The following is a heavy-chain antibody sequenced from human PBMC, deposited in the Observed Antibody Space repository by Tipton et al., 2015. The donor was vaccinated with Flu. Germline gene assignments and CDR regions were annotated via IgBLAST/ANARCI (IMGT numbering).Heavy chain of an antibody. Sequence: GSLRLSCAASGFTFSSYWMSWVRQAPGKGPEWVAIINLDGSEKHYVDSVEGRFTITRDNAKNSLYLQMNSLRAEDTAVYYCARDKPDSGSHGSWFDPWGQGTLVTVSS. V-gene: IGHV3-7*01. CDR2: INLDGSEK. D-gene: IGHD1-26*01. CDR3: ARDKPDSGSHGSWFDP. J-gene: IGHJ5*02. CDR1: GFTFSSYW.